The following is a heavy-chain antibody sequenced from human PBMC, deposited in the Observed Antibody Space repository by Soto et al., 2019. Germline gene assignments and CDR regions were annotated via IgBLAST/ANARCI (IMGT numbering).Heavy chain of an antibody. CDR2: IKFDESTT. CDR3: ARGIRNYYGVDV. J-gene: IGHJ6*02. V-gene: IGHV3-74*01. CDR1: GFTFNIYW. Sequence: EVQVVESGGRLIQPGGSLRLSCAASGFTFNIYWMHWVRQAPGKGLVWVSRIKFDESTTSYADAVKGRFTISRDNAKKPLLLQMNSLRADDTGVYYCARGIRNYYGVDVWGQGTTVTVSS. D-gene: IGHD5-18*01.